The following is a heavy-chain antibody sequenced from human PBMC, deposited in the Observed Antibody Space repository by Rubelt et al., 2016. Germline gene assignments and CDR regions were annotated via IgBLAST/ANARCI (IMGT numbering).Heavy chain of an antibody. Sequence: SSYAMHWVRQAPGKGLEWVAVISYDGSNKYYADSVKGRFTISRDNSKNTLYLQMNSLRAEDTAVYYCARAFRPYSSGWYLDYWGQGTLVTVSS. CDR2: ISYDGSNK. V-gene: IGHV3-30*04. J-gene: IGHJ4*02. D-gene: IGHD6-19*01. CDR1: SSYA. CDR3: ARAFRPYSSGWYLDY.